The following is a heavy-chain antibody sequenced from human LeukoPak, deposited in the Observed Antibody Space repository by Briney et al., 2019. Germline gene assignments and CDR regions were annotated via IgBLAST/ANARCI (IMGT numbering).Heavy chain of an antibody. D-gene: IGHD3-22*01. CDR3: ARDYYDSSGYFDY. V-gene: IGHV4-30-4*07. CDR2: IYYSGGT. J-gene: IGHJ4*02. Sequence: ASQTLSLTCAVSGGSISSGGYSWSWLRQPPGKGLEWIGNIYYSGGTKYNPSLKSRVTISVDTSKNQVSLKLSSVTAADTAVYYCARDYYDSSGYFDYWGQGTLVTVSS. CDR1: GGSISSGGYS.